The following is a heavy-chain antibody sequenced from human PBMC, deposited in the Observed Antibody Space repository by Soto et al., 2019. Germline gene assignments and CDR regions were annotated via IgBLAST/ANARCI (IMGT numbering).Heavy chain of an antibody. CDR3: ARMVLERDYYYNGMDV. J-gene: IGHJ6*02. Sequence: ASVKVSCKASGYTFTSYGISWVRQAPGQGLDWIGWISAYHGNTNYAKTLQGRVTMTTDPSTSKAYRELKSLRSADTAVDYCARMVLERDYYYNGMDVRGQGTTVTV. CDR2: ISAYHGNT. CDR1: GYTFTSYG. V-gene: IGHV1-18*04. D-gene: IGHD3-3*02.